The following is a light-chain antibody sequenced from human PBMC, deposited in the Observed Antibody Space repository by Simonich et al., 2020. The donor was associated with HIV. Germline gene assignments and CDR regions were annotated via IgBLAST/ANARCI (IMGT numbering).Light chain of an antibody. J-gene: IGKJ2*01. V-gene: IGKV4-1*01. CDR3: QQCHSHPHT. Sequence: DIVMTQSPDSLAVSLGERATINCKSSQSVLSSSNNKNYLAWYQQKPGQPPKLLIYWASTRESGVPDRFSGSGSGTDFTLTISSLQAEDVAVYFCQQCHSHPHTFGQGTKVEIK. CDR2: WAS. CDR1: QSVLSSSNNKNY.